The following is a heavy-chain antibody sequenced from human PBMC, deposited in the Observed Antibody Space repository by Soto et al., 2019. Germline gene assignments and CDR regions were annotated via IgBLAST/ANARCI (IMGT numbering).Heavy chain of an antibody. CDR1: GYTFTSYG. CDR2: ISAYNGNT. V-gene: IGHV1-18*01. CDR3: ARIMITFGGVIATYYFDY. D-gene: IGHD3-16*02. J-gene: IGHJ4*02. Sequence: QVPLVQSGAEVKKPGASVKVSCKASGYTFTSYGISWVRQAPGQGLEWMGWISAYNGNTNYAQKLQGRVTMTTDTSTSTAYMELRSLRSDDTAVYYCARIMITFGGVIATYYFDYWGQGTLVTVSS.